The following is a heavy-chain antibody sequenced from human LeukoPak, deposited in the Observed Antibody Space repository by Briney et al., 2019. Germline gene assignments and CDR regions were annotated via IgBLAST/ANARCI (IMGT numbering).Heavy chain of an antibody. CDR1: GYSFTTYY. CDR2: MNPRGGST. V-gene: IGHV1-46*01. J-gene: IGHJ4*02. Sequence: GASVKVSCKASGYSFTTYYMHWMRQAPGQGLESMGTMNPRGGSTNYAQKFQGRVTMIRDPSTSTVYMELSSLRFEDTAVYYCARVDDYGGNSVGYWGQGTLVTVSS. D-gene: IGHD4-23*01. CDR3: ARVDDYGGNSVGY.